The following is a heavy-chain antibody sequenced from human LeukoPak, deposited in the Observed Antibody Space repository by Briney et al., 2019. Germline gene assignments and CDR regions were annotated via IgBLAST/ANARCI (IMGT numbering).Heavy chain of an antibody. Sequence: SETLSHTCSVSGYPISCGYYWGWIRPPPGKGLEWIGSIYHSGSTYNNPSRKSRVTISVDTSKNQFSLKLSSVTAADTAVYYCAKNWEYYYYYMDVWGEGTTATVSS. J-gene: IGHJ6*03. V-gene: IGHV4-38-2*01. D-gene: IGHD7-27*01. CDR1: GYPISCGYY. CDR2: IYHSGST. CDR3: AKNWEYYYYYMDV.